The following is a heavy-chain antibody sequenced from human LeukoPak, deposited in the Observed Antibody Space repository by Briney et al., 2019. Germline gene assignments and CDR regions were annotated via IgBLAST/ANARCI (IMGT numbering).Heavy chain of an antibody. Sequence: ASVKVSRKASGYSFNEYGISWVRQAPGQGLEWLGWISAYNGNTNYAQKLQGRVTMTTDRSTSTAYMELRSLRSDDTAVYYCARRVVAGSGPVDYWGQGTLVTVSS. CDR2: ISAYNGNT. CDR1: GYSFNEYG. D-gene: IGHD6-19*01. J-gene: IGHJ4*02. V-gene: IGHV1-18*01. CDR3: ARRVVAGSGPVDY.